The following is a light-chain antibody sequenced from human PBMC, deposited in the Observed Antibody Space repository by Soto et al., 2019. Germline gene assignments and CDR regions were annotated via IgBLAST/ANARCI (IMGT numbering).Light chain of an antibody. Sequence: EIVLTQSPGTLSLSPGERVTLSCRASQSVTSNFLGWYQQKPGQAPRLLIYGASTRATGIPDRFSGSGSGTDFALTVSRLEAEDFAMYYGHQYGSSPLTFGGGTKVEI. J-gene: IGKJ4*01. CDR1: QSVTSNF. CDR2: GAS. CDR3: HQYGSSPLT. V-gene: IGKV3-20*01.